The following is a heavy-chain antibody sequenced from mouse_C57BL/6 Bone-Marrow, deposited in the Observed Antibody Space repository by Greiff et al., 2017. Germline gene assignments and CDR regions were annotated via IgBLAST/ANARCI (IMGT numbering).Heavy chain of an antibody. Sequence: EVQLQQSGPELVKPGASVKISCKASGYTFTDYYMNWVKQSHGKSLEWIGDINPNNGGTSYNQKFKGKATLTVDKSSSTAYMELRSLTSEDSAVYYCARRGYGRAGDWYCDVWGTGTTVTVSS. J-gene: IGHJ1*03. V-gene: IGHV1-26*01. D-gene: IGHD1-1*01. CDR1: GYTFTDYY. CDR3: ARRGYGRAGDWYCDV. CDR2: INPNNGGT.